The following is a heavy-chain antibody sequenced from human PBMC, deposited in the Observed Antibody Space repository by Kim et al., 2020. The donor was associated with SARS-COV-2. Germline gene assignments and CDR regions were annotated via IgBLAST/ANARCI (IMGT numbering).Heavy chain of an antibody. J-gene: IGHJ5*02. D-gene: IGHD6-6*01. CDR2: MYYSGST. CDR3: ARHFCSSSWFDP. Sequence: SETLSLTCTVSGGSISSTSYYWGWIRQPPGKGLEFIGSMYYSGSTYHNPSLKSRVTISVDTSKNQFSLKLSSVTAADTAVYYCARHFCSSSWFDPWGQGTVVTVP. CDR1: GGSISSTSYY. V-gene: IGHV4-39*01.